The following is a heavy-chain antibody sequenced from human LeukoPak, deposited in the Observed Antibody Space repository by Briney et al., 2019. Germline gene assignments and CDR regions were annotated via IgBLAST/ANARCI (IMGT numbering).Heavy chain of an antibody. D-gene: IGHD1-26*01. CDR1: GYSFSSYW. CDR3: AGHGMKSLESWFDP. V-gene: IGHV5-51*01. Sequence: GESLKISCKGSGYSFSSYWIGWVRQMPGKGLEWMGIIYPGDSDTRYTPSFQGQVTISADKSTSTAYLQWRSLKASDTATYYCAGHGMKSLESWFDPWGQGTLVTVSS. J-gene: IGHJ5*02. CDR2: IYPGDSDT.